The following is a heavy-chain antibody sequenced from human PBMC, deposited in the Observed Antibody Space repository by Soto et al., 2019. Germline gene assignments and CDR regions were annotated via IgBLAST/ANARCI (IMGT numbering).Heavy chain of an antibody. D-gene: IGHD2-15*01. J-gene: IGHJ6*02. CDR3: ARDSGVVVAATPNYYYYYGMDV. Sequence: SVTVSCKASGYSFTTYYIHWVRQAPGQGLEWMGGIIPIFGTANYAQKFQGRVTITADKSTSTAYMELSSLRSEDTAVYYCARDSGVVVAATPNYYYYYGMDVWGQGTTVTVSS. V-gene: IGHV1-69*06. CDR2: IIPIFGTA. CDR1: GYSFTTYY.